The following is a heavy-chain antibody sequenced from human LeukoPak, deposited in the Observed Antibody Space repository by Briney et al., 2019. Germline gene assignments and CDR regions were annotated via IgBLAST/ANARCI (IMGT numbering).Heavy chain of an antibody. D-gene: IGHD3-3*01. J-gene: IGHJ1*01. V-gene: IGHV3-11*01. Sequence: GGSLRLSCAASGFTFSDYYMSWIRQAPGKGLEWVSYISSSGSTIYYADSVKGRFTISRDNAKNSLYLQMNSLRAEDTAVYYCATDRDDFWSGSYPFQHWGQGTLVTVSS. CDR3: ATDRDDFWSGSYPFQH. CDR2: ISSSGSTI. CDR1: GFTFSDYY.